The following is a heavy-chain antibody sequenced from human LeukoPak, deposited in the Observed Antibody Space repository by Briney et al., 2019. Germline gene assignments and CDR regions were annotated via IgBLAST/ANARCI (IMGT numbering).Heavy chain of an antibody. Sequence: GASVKVSCKASGGTSSSYTISWVRQAPGQGLEWMGRIIPILGIANYAQKFQGRVTITADKSTSTAYMELSSLRSEDTAVYYCARDMGYCSSTSCYRIDYYYYYGMDVWGQGTTVTVSS. CDR1: GGTSSSYT. CDR3: ARDMGYCSSTSCYRIDYYYYYGMDV. J-gene: IGHJ6*02. V-gene: IGHV1-69*04. D-gene: IGHD2-2*01. CDR2: IIPILGIA.